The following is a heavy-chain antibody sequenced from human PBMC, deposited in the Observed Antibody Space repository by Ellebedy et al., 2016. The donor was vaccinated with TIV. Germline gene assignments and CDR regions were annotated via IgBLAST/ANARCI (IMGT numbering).Heavy chain of an antibody. CDR2: IHYDGTT. CDR3: VSYNEGTGSFDY. CDR1: GGSISNNNFH. J-gene: IGHJ4*02. D-gene: IGHD1-14*01. V-gene: IGHV4-39*01. Sequence: MPSETLSLTCTVSGGSISNNNFHWGWIRQSPGKGLEWIGIIHYDGTTHYNPSLKSRVTISADTSKNQFSLKLSSVTAADTAVYYCVSYNEGTGSFDYWGQGTLVTVSS.